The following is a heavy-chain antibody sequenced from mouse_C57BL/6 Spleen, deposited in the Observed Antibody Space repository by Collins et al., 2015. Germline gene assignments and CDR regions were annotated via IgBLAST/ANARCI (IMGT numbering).Heavy chain of an antibody. J-gene: IGHJ4*01. CDR3: ARNWDYYAMDY. D-gene: IGHD4-1*01. CDR1: GFNXKNTY. V-gene: IGHV14-3*01. Sequence: EVQLQQSVAELVRPGASVKLSCTASGFNXKNTYMHWVKQRPEQGLEWIGRIDPANGNTKYAPKFQGKATITADTSSNTAYLQPSSLTSEDTAIYYCARNWDYYAMDYWGQGTSVTVSS. CDR2: IDPANGNT.